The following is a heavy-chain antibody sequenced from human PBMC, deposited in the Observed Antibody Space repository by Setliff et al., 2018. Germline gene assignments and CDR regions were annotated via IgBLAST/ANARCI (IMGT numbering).Heavy chain of an antibody. J-gene: IGHJ6*03. D-gene: IGHD3-22*01. Sequence: SETLSLTCNVSGGSISNYYWNWIRQSPGKGLEWIGYIYSSGTTDYNPSLKSRVTISLDSSRKQFSLEMTSLSAADTAIYYCARARWSGGYYSGDKYYMDVWGKGTTVTVSS. CDR1: GGSISNYY. CDR3: ARARWSGGYYSGDKYYMDV. CDR2: IYSSGTT. V-gene: IGHV4-59*08.